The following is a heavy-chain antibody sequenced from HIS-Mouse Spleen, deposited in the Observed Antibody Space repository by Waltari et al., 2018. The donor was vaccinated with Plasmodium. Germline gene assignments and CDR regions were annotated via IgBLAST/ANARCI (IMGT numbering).Heavy chain of an antibody. CDR2: ISSRSRTI. CDR3: ARADGSYWYFDL. CDR1: GFTFSSYS. D-gene: IGHD1-26*01. J-gene: IGHJ2*01. Sequence: EVQLVESGGGLVQPGGSLRLSCAASGFTFSSYSVNWVGQTPGKGLGWVSYISSRSRTIYYADSVKGRFTISRDNAKNSLYLQMNSLRAEDTAVYYCARADGSYWYFDLWGRGTLVTVSS. V-gene: IGHV3-48*01.